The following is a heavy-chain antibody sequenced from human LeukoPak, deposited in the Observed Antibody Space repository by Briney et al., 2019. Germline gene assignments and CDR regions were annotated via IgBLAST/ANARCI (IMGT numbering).Heavy chain of an antibody. D-gene: IGHD3-3*01. CDR1: GFTFSWYD. CDR2: IGTVGDP. J-gene: IGHJ3*02. CDR3: ARGFLGDAFDI. V-gene: IGHV3-13*05. Sequence: QPGGPLRLSCAASGFTFSWYDMHWVRQATGKGLEWVSAIGTVGDPYYPGSVKGRFTISRENAKNSLYLQMNSLRAGDTAVYYCARGFLGDAFDIWGQGTMVTVSS.